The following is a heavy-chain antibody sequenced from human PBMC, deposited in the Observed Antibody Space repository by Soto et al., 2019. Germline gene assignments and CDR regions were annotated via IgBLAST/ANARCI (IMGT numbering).Heavy chain of an antibody. D-gene: IGHD3-16*02. V-gene: IGHV4-34*01. CDR1: GGSFSTYC. CDR3: ARIKSHDYVWGSYRPFEY. J-gene: IGHJ4*02. Sequence: PSETLSLTCAVYGGSFSTYCWTWIRQPPGKGLEWIGEINHSGSTNYNSSLKSRATISADTSKNQFSLKLSSVTAADTAVYYCARIKSHDYVWGSYRPFEYWGQGILVTVPS. CDR2: INHSGST.